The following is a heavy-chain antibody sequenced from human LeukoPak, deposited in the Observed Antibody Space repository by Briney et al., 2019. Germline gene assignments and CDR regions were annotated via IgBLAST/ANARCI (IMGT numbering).Heavy chain of an antibody. CDR2: ITYDGSNK. Sequence: GGSLRLSCAASGFTFSTYGMHWVRQAPGKGLEWVAIITYDGSNKYYADSVKGRFTISRDNSKNTLYLQLNSLRAEDTAVYYCARWRYYYYYMDVWGKGTTVTVSS. CDR3: ARWRYYYYYMDV. J-gene: IGHJ6*03. V-gene: IGHV3-30*03. CDR1: GFTFSTYG.